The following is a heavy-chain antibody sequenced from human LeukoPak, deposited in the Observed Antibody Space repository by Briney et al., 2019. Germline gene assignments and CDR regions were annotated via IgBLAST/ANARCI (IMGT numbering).Heavy chain of an antibody. D-gene: IGHD6-19*01. CDR3: ARRYSSGLYDYFDY. CDR2: ISPGDSDT. J-gene: IGHJ4*02. V-gene: IGHV5-51*01. CDR1: GDIFTTYW. Sequence: GESLKISCKGSGDIFTTYWIGWVRQMPGKGLEWMGIISPGDSDTRYSPSFQGQVTISADKSITTSYLQWSSLKASDTAMYYCARRYSSGLYDYFDYWGQGTLVTVSS.